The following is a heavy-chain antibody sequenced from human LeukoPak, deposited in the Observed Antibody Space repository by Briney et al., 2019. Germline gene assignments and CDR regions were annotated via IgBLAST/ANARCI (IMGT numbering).Heavy chain of an antibody. D-gene: IGHD5-18*01. J-gene: IGHJ3*02. V-gene: IGHV4-4*07. Sequence: SESLSLTCTVSGVSISRFCCSWVRQPAGKGLEWLGRIYPSGSTNYNPSLKTRVAMSVGGSHKQSTLELRAVDAGDPPLFYWGRGGRGYTYAPYAFDIWGQGTMVTVSS. CDR2: IYPSGST. CDR3: GRGGRGYTYAPYAFDI. CDR1: GVSISRFC.